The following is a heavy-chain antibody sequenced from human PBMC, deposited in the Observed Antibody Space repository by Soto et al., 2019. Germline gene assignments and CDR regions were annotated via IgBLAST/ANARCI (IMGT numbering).Heavy chain of an antibody. CDR2: MNPNSGNT. Sequence: GASVKVSCKASGYTFTSYDINWVRQATGQGLEWMGWMNPNSGNTGYAQKFQGRVTMTRNTSISTAYMELSSLRSEDTAVYYCARMPAGEGLRLGELSFAIDYWGQGTLVTVSS. D-gene: IGHD3-16*02. J-gene: IGHJ4*02. CDR3: ARMPAGEGLRLGELSFAIDY. CDR1: GYTFTSYD. V-gene: IGHV1-8*01.